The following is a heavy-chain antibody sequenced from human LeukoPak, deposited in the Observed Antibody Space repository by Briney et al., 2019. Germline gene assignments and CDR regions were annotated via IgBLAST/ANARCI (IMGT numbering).Heavy chain of an antibody. V-gene: IGHV3-9*01. Sequence: PGRSLRLSCAASGFTFDDYAMHWVRQAPGKGLEWVSGISWNSGSIGYADSVKGRFTISRDNAKNSLYLQMNSLRAEDTALYYCAKAGGGLVSYNWFDPWGQGTLVTVSS. CDR3: AKAGGGLVSYNWFDP. CDR2: ISWNSGSI. CDR1: GFTFDDYA. D-gene: IGHD2-8*02. J-gene: IGHJ5*02.